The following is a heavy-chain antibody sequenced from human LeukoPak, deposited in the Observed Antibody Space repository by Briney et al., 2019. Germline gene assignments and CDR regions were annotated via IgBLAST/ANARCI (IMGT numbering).Heavy chain of an antibody. D-gene: IGHD6-13*01. J-gene: IGHJ5*02. V-gene: IGHV4-38-2*02. Sequence: SETLSLTCTVSGYSISSGYYWGWIRQPPGKGLEWIGSIYHSGSTYYNPSLKSRVTISVDTSKNQFSLKLSSVTAADTAVYYCARRGASSSWHADRSNRFDPWGQGTLVTVSS. CDR1: GYSISSGYY. CDR3: ARRGASSSWHADRSNRFDP. CDR2: IYHSGST.